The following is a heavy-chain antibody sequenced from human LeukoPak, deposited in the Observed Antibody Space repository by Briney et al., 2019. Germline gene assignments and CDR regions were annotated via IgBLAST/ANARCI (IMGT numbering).Heavy chain of an antibody. CDR2: IYYSGST. Sequence: SETLSLTCTVSGGSISSSSYYWGWIRQPPGKGLEWIGSIYYSGSTYHNPSLKSRVTISVDTSKNQFSLKLSSVTATDTAVYYCARLIAVAGTITFDYWGQGTLVTVSS. D-gene: IGHD6-19*01. V-gene: IGHV4-39*01. J-gene: IGHJ4*02. CDR3: ARLIAVAGTITFDY. CDR1: GGSISSSSYY.